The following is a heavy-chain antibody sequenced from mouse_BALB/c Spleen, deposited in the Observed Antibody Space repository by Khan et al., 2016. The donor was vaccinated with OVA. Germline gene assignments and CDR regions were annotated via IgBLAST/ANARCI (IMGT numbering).Heavy chain of an antibody. J-gene: IGHJ4*01. Sequence: DLVKPGASVKLSCKASGYTFTSYWINWIKQRPGQGLEWIGRISPGSGSTYYNEVFKGKVTLTVDTSSSTAYIQLTSLSSEDSAVYVCARENYYSRTCYAMDYWGQGTSVTVSS. D-gene: IGHD1-1*01. CDR2: ISPGSGST. CDR3: ARENYYSRTCYAMDY. CDR1: GYTFTSYW. V-gene: IGHV1S41*01.